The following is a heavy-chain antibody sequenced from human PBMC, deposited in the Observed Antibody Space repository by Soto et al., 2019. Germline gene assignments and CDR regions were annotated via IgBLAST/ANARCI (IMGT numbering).Heavy chain of an antibody. J-gene: IGHJ6*02. CDR3: ARDPTGAGILRFLEWSKNYYYYYGMDV. CDR1: GYTFTSYG. V-gene: IGHV1-18*01. D-gene: IGHD3-3*01. Sequence: GASVKVSCKASGYTFTSYGISWVRQAPGQGLEWMGWISAYNGNTNYAQKLQGRVTMTTDTSTSTAYMELRSLRSDDTAVYYCARDPTGAGILRFLEWSKNYYYYYGMDVWGQGTTVTVSS. CDR2: ISAYNGNT.